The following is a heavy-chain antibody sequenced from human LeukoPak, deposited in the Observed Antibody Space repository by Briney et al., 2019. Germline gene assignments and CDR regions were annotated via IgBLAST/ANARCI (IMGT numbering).Heavy chain of an antibody. D-gene: IGHD2-2*01. CDR2: IIPIFGTA. V-gene: IGHV1-69*05. CDR1: GGTFSSYA. CDR3: VLDCSSTSCSDAFDI. Sequence: ASVKVSCKASGGTFSSYAISWVRQAPGQGLEWMGGIIPIFGTANYAQKFQGRVTITTDESTSTAYMELSSLRSEDTAVYYCVLDCSSTSCSDAFDIWGQGTMVTVSS. J-gene: IGHJ3*02.